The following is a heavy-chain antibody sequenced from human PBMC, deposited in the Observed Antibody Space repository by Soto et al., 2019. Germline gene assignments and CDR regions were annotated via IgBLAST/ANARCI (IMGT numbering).Heavy chain of an antibody. Sequence: GASVKVSCKASGGTFSSYAISWVRQAPGQGLEWMGGIIPIFGTANYAQKFQGRVTITADESTSTAYMELSSLRSEDTAVYYCARVGNITAMVFYYYYGMDVWGQGTTVTVSS. CDR1: GGTFSSYA. V-gene: IGHV1-69*13. CDR2: IIPIFGTA. D-gene: IGHD5-18*01. J-gene: IGHJ6*02. CDR3: ARVGNITAMVFYYYYGMDV.